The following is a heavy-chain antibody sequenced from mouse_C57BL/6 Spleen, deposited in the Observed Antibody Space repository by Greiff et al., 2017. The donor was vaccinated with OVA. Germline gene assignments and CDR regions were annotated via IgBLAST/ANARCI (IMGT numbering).Heavy chain of an antibody. CDR1: GFNIKDDY. Sequence: VQLQQSGAELVRPGASVKLSCTASGFNIKDDYMHWVKQRPEQGLEWIGWIDPENGDTEYASKFQGKATITADTSSNTAYLQLSSLTSADTAVYYCTPGYGGAWFAYWGQGTLVTVSA. CDR2: IDPENGDT. V-gene: IGHV14-4*01. D-gene: IGHD2-2*01. CDR3: TPGYGGAWFAY. J-gene: IGHJ3*01.